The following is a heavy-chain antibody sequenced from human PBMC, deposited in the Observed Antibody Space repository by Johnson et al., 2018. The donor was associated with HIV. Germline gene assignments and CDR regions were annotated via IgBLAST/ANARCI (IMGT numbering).Heavy chain of an antibody. Sequence: QVQLVESGGGVVQPGRSLRLSCAASGFSFSGSAMHWVRQAPGKGLEWVAGISYDGSNKYYADSVKGRFTISRDNSKHTLYLQMNSLRAEDTAVYYCAKEGLRSSLRSGDAFDIWGHGTLVTVSS. CDR3: AKEGLRSSLRSGDAFDI. CDR1: GFSFSGSA. J-gene: IGHJ3*02. V-gene: IGHV3-30*04. CDR2: ISYDGSNK. D-gene: IGHD6-6*01.